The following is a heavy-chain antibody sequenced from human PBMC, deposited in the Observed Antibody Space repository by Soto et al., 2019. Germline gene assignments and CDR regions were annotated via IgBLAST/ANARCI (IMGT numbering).Heavy chain of an antibody. V-gene: IGHV3-72*01. CDR2: IRRKAKSYTT. CDR3: AMLGGWSGGSSGMDV. Sequence: EVQLVESGGGLVQPGGSLRLSCAASGLIFSDYHMDWVRQAPGKGLAWVGRIRRKAKSYTTEYASSVKGRFTISRDDSQNSLYVQMHSLKSEDTAVYYCAMLGGWSGGSSGMDVWGQGTTVTVSS. CDR1: GLIFSDYH. J-gene: IGHJ6*02. D-gene: IGHD6-19*01.